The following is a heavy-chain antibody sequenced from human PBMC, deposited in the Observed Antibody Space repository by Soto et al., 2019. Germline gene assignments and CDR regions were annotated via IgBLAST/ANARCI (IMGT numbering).Heavy chain of an antibody. CDR3: ARHGSHYYDSAYYFDY. D-gene: IGHD3-22*01. CDR1: GGSISSSIYY. Sequence: SETLSLTCPVAGGSISSSIYYWGWIRRPPGKGLEWIGSIYYSGSTYYNPSLKSRVTISVDTSKNQFSLKLSSVTAADTAVYYCARHGSHYYDSAYYFDYWGQGTLVTVSS. CDR2: IYYSGST. J-gene: IGHJ4*02. V-gene: IGHV4-39*01.